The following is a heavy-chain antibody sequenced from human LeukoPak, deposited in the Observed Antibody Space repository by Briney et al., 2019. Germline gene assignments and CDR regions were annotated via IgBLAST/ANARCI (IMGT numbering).Heavy chain of an antibody. V-gene: IGHV4-61*02. D-gene: IGHD4-17*01. Sequence: SETLSPTCTVSGGSISSGSYYWSWIRQPAGKGLEWIGRIYTSGSTNYNPSLKSRVTISVDTSRNQFSLKLSSVTAADTAVYYCAREGGHGDWVDYWGQGTLVTVSS. CDR2: IYTSGST. CDR3: AREGGHGDWVDY. J-gene: IGHJ4*02. CDR1: GGSISSGSYY.